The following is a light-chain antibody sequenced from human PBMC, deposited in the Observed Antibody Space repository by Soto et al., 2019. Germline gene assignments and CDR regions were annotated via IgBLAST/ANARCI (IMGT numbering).Light chain of an antibody. CDR3: QQYGSSPFT. V-gene: IGKV3-20*01. CDR1: QSVSSSY. CDR2: GAS. J-gene: IGKJ3*01. Sequence: ESVLTQSPGTLSMSPGERATLSCRASQSVSSSYSAWYQQKPGQAPRPLIYGASRRATGIPDRFSGSGSGTAFTLTISRLEPEDFAVYYCQQYGSSPFTFGPGTKVDIK.